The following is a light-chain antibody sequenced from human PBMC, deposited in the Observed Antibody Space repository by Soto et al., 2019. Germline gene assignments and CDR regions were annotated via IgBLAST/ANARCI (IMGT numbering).Light chain of an antibody. CDR2: DAF. J-gene: IGKJ5*01. CDR3: QQRSNWPPIT. Sequence: EVVLTQSLATLSLSPGERATLSCRASQSVSSSLSWYQQKPGQAPRLLIYDAFNRATGIPARFSGGGSGTDFTLTISSLEPEDFAVYYCQQRSNWPPITFGQGTRLEIK. CDR1: QSVSSS. V-gene: IGKV3-11*01.